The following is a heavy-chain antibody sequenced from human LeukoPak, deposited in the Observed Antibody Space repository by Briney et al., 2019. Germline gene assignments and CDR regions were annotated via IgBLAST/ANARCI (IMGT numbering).Heavy chain of an antibody. CDR2: IRTNGGST. D-gene: IGHD3-22*01. J-gene: IGHJ4*02. V-gene: IGHV3-64D*06. Sequence: GGSLRLSCSASGFTSSSYAMHWVRQAPGKGLEYVSAIRTNGGSTYYADSVKSRFTISRDNSKNTLYLQMSSLRAEDTAVYYCVKERSYYDSSGYYRHYFDYWGQGTLVTVSS. CDR1: GFTSSSYA. CDR3: VKERSYYDSSGYYRHYFDY.